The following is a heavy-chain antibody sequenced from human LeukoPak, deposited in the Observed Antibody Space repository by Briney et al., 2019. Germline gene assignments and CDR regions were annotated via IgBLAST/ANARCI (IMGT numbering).Heavy chain of an antibody. V-gene: IGHV6-1*01. CDR1: GDSVSSNSVA. CDR3: AREGDYGMDA. Sequence: SQTLSLTCVISGDSVSSNSVAWNWIRQSPSRGLEWLGRTYYRSKWYNDYAVSVKSRIIINPDTSKNQFSLRLNSVTPEDTAVYYCAREGDYGMDAWGQGTTVTVSS. J-gene: IGHJ6*02. CDR2: TYYRSKWYN.